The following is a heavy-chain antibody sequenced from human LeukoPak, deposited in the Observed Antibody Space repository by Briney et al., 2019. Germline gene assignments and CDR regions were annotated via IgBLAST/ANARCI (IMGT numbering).Heavy chain of an antibody. J-gene: IGHJ5*02. V-gene: IGHV4-61*02. D-gene: IGHD2-8*01. CDR2: IDSSGNT. CDR3: AREALPNGVWRVGWFDP. CDR1: GGSISSGSYF. Sequence: SETLPLTCTVSGGSISSGSYFWSWIRQSAGKGLEWIGRIDSSGNTNYNPSLKSRVTMSLDTSKNQFSLKLSSVTAADTAVYYCAREALPNGVWRVGWFDPWGQGTLVTVFS.